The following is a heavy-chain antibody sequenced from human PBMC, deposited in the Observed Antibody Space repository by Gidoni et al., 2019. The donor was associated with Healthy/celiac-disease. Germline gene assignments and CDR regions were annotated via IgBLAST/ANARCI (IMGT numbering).Heavy chain of an antibody. CDR2: ISYDGSNK. CDR3: AKGIVATTRGTYFDY. J-gene: IGHJ4*02. V-gene: IGHV3-30*18. Sequence: QVQLVESVGGVVQPGRSLRLSCAASGFTFSGYGMHWVRQAPGKGLEWVAVISYDGSNKYYADSVKGRFTISRDNSKNTLYLQMNSLRAEDTAVYYCAKGIVATTRGTYFDYWGQGTLVTVSS. D-gene: IGHD5-12*01. CDR1: GFTFSGYG.